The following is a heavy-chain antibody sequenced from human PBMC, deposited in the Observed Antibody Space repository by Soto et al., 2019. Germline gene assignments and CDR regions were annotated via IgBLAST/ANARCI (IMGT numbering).Heavy chain of an antibody. D-gene: IGHD5-12*01. CDR2: INHSGST. CDR3: ARGRTYATIRYYYYGMDV. Sequence: SETLSLTCAVYGGSFSGYYWSWIRQPPGKGLEWIGEINHSGSTNYNPSLKSRVTISVDTSKNQFSLKLSSVTAADTAVYYCARGRTYATIRYYYYGMDVWGQGTTVTVSS. CDR1: GGSFSGYY. V-gene: IGHV4-34*01. J-gene: IGHJ6*02.